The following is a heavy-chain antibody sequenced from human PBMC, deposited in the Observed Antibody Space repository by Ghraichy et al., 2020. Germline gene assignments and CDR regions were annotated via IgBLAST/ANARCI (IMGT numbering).Heavy chain of an antibody. CDR3: ARGEEFCGSDCPLEY. D-gene: IGHD2-21*02. CDR1: GFIFGHYT. CDR2: ITSSSTYI. J-gene: IGHJ4*02. Sequence: GESLNISCAASGFIFGHYTLNWVRQAPGRGLEWLSSITSSSTYIYYADSLKGRFTISRDNAKDSLYLQMHSLTAEDTAVYYCARGEEFCGSDCPLEYWGQGTLVTVSS. V-gene: IGHV3-21*01.